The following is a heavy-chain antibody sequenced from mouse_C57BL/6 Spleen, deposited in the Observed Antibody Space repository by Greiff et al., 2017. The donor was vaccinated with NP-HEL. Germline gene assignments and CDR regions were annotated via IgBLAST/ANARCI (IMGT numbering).Heavy chain of an antibody. J-gene: IGHJ3*01. Sequence: EVQVVESGGGLVKPGGSLKLSCAASGFTFSSYAMSWVRQTPEKRLEWVATISDGGSYTYYPDNVKGRFTISRDNAKNNLYLQMSHLKSEDTAMYYCARGGNYSFAYWGQGTLVTVSA. V-gene: IGHV5-4*01. D-gene: IGHD2-1*01. CDR2: ISDGGSYT. CDR3: ARGGNYSFAY. CDR1: GFTFSSYA.